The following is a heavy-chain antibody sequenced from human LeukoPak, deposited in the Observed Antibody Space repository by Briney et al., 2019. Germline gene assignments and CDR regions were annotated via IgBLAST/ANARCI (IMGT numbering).Heavy chain of an antibody. V-gene: IGHV1-18*01. CDR1: GYTFTSYG. J-gene: IGHJ4*02. CDR2: ISAYNGNT. D-gene: IGHD4-17*01. Sequence: GASVKVSRKASGYTFTSYGISWVRQAPGQGLEWMGWISAYNGNTNYAQKLQGRVTMTTDTSTSTAYMELRSLRSDDTAVYYCARTIYGDYGGASFDYWGQGTLVTVSS. CDR3: ARTIYGDYGGASFDY.